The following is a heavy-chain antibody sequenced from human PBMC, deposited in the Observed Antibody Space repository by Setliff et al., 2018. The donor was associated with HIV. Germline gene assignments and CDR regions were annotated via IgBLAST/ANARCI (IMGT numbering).Heavy chain of an antibody. CDR3: ARGRLLWSGSYYYYYMDV. CDR2: IYYSGNT. CDR1: GGSISSGGYY. D-gene: IGHD3-10*01. Sequence: PSETLSLTCTVSGGSISSGGYYWSWIRQHPGKGLEWIGYIYYSGNTYYNPSLKSRLTISVDTSKKQFSLKLSSVTAADTAVYYCARGRLLWSGSYYYYYMDVWGKGTTVTVSS. V-gene: IGHV4-31*03. J-gene: IGHJ6*03.